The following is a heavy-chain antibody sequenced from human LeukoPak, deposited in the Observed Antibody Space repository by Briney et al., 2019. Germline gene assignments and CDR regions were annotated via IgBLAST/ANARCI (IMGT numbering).Heavy chain of an antibody. CDR2: LNQDGSER. CDR1: GFTFSSYW. V-gene: IGHV3-7*02. D-gene: IGHD3-10*01. Sequence: GGSLRLSCVASGFTFSSYWMSWVRQTPGKGLEWVAHLNQDGSERYYVDSVKGRFTISRENVKNSLYLQMNSLRAEDTAVYYCAKCGTGSNFDYWGQGMLVTVSS. CDR3: AKCGTGSNFDY. J-gene: IGHJ4*02.